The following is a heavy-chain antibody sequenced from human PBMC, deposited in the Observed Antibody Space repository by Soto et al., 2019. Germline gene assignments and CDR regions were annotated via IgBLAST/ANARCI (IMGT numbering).Heavy chain of an antibody. CDR1: GGTFSSYA. CDR2: IIPIFGTA. CDR3: ASEREYSNYADFDY. D-gene: IGHD4-4*01. Sequence: EASVKVSCKASGGTFSSYAISWVRQAPGQGLEWMGGIIPIFGTANYAQKFQGRVTITADESTSTAYMELSSLRSEDTAVYYCASEREYSNYADFDYWGQGTLVTVSS. J-gene: IGHJ4*02. V-gene: IGHV1-69*13.